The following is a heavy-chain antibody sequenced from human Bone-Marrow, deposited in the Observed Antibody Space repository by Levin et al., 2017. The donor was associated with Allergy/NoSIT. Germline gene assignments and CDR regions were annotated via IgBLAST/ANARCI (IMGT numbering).Heavy chain of an antibody. CDR1: GESFSSYY. CDR3: ARNMGGGNSAYSDY. V-gene: IGHV4-59*01. Sequence: GSLRLSCTVSGESFSSYYWSWIRQPPGKPLQWIGYIYHSGSTSYNPSLKSRVTMSVDTSKNQFSLRLSSVTAADTAVYYCARNMGGGNSAYSDYWGQGALVTVSS. J-gene: IGHJ4*02. D-gene: IGHD4-23*01. CDR2: IYHSGST.